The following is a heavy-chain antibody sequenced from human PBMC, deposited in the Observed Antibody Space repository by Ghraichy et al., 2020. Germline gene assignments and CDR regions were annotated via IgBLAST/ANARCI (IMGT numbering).Heavy chain of an antibody. CDR2: ISGSGGST. CDR3: AKDRGYSDRFDP. V-gene: IGHV3-23*01. Sequence: GESLNISCAASGFTFSSYAMSWVRQAPGKGLEWVSAISGSGGSTYYADSVKGRFTISRDNSKNTLYLQMNSLRAEDTAVYYCAKDRGYSDRFDPWGQGTLVTVSS. D-gene: IGHD3-10*01. CDR1: GFTFSSYA. J-gene: IGHJ5*02.